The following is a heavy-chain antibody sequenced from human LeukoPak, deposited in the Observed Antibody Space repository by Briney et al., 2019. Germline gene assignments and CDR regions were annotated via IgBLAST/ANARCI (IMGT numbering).Heavy chain of an antibody. D-gene: IGHD2/OR15-2a*01. CDR3: ARQFLLYYFDF. J-gene: IGHJ4*02. Sequence: SETLSFTCTVSGGSISSYYWGWIRQSPGKGLEWIGTIYYTESTYCNPSLKSRVTISVDTSKNQFSLKLSSVTAADTAAYYCARQFLLYYFDFWGQGTLVTVSS. V-gene: IGHV4-39*01. CDR2: IYYTEST. CDR1: GGSISSYY.